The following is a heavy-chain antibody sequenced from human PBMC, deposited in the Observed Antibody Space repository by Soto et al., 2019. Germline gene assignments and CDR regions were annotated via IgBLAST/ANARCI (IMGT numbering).Heavy chain of an antibody. Sequence: VQLVESGGGWDQPGGSLRLSCAASGFTVSTKYMSWVRQAPGKGLEWVSVIYSGGSTFYADSVRGRFTISRDNSKNTVNLQMNSLRAEDTAVYYCARAPCYADYWGQGTLVTVSS. CDR1: GFTVSTKY. V-gene: IGHV3-66*01. CDR3: ARAPCYADY. D-gene: IGHD3-16*01. J-gene: IGHJ4*02. CDR2: IYSGGST.